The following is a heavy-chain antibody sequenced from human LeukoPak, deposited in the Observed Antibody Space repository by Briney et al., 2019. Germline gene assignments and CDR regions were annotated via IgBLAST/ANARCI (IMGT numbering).Heavy chain of an antibody. Sequence: GGSLRLSCAASGFTFSSYGMHWVRQAPGKGLEWVAVIANDGRDKHSTDSVKGRFTITRDNAKNTVYLQMNSLRVEGTAVYYCAKDQQIVSAKYYFDSWGQGILVTVSS. CDR1: GFTFSSYG. D-gene: IGHD1/OR15-1a*01. CDR2: IANDGRDK. J-gene: IGHJ4*02. V-gene: IGHV3-30*18. CDR3: AKDQQIVSAKYYFDS.